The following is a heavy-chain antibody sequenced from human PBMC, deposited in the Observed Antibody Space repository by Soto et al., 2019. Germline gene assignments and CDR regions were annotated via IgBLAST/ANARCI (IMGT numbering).Heavy chain of an antibody. CDR2: ISAYTGNT. CDR1: GYKFTGYG. V-gene: IGHV1-18*01. J-gene: IGHJ6*02. D-gene: IGHD3-22*01. Sequence: GASVKVSCKASGYKFTGYGISWVRQAPGRGLEWMGWISAYTGNTNYARKFRDRLTMTIDTSANTAYMDLRSLRSDDTAMYYCARDRVQGVVTAHYSGMDVWGLGTMVTVSS. CDR3: ARDRVQGVVTAHYSGMDV.